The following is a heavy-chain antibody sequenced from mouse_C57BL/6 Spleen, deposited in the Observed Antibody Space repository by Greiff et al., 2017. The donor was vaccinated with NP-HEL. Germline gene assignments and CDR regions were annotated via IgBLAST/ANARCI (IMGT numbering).Heavy chain of an antibody. CDR1: GFTFSDYG. CDR2: ISNLAYSI. Sequence: EVMLVESGGGLVQPGGSLKLSCAASGFTFSDYGMAWVRQAPRKGPEWVAFISNLAYSIYYADTVTGRFTISSENAKNTLYLEMSSLRSEDTAMYYCARHEGNFAMDYWGQGTSVTVSS. J-gene: IGHJ4*01. V-gene: IGHV5-15*01. CDR3: ARHEGNFAMDY.